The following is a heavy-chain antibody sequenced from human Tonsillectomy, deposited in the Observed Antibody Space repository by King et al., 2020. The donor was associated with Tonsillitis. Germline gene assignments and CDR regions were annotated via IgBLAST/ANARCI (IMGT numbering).Heavy chain of an antibody. J-gene: IGHJ5*02. CDR2: IYTSGST. V-gene: IGHV4-61*02. Sequence: QLLESGPGLVKPSQTLSLTCTVSGGSISSDSYYWSWIRQPAGKGLEWIGRIYTSGSTNYNPSLKSRVTMSVDTSKNQFSLKLSSVTAADTAVYYCARDSAPMGSWFDPWGQGTLVTVSS. D-gene: IGHD1-26*01. CDR1: GGSISSDSYY. CDR3: ARDSAPMGSWFDP.